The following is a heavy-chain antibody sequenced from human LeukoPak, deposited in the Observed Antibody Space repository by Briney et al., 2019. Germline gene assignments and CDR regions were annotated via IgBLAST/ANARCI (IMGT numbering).Heavy chain of an antibody. V-gene: IGHV3-23*01. CDR2: ISSTGGTA. Sequence: PGGSLRLSCAASGFTFSSFGMSWVRQAPGKGLEWVSAISSTGGTAYYADSVKGRFTISRDNSKNTLYLQMNSLRAEDTAVYYCARALRIYYYFDYWGQGTLVTVSS. CDR3: ARALRIYYYFDY. D-gene: IGHD1-26*01. J-gene: IGHJ4*02. CDR1: GFTFSSFG.